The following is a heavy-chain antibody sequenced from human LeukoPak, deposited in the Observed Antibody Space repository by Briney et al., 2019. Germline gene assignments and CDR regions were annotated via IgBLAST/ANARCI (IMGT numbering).Heavy chain of an antibody. CDR1: GFTFGDSY. Sequence: GGSLNFSGAAPGFTFGDSYISWIGKAQGKGLEWVSYISSSGSTIYYADSVKGRFTISRDNAKNSLYLQMNSLRAEDTAVYYCARDQVKAFDIWGQGTMVTVSS. CDR3: ARDQVKAFDI. CDR2: ISSSGSTI. J-gene: IGHJ3*02. D-gene: IGHD2-21*01. V-gene: IGHV3-11*01.